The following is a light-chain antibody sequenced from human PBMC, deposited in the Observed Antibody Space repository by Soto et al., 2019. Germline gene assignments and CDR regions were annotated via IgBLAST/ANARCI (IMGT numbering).Light chain of an antibody. Sequence: QSALTQPPSASGTPRQRVTISCSGSSSNIGSNYVYWYQQLPGTAPKLLIYRNNQRPSGVPDRFSGSKSGTSASLAISGLRSEDEADYYCAAWDDSLSAVVFGGGTKLTVL. CDR1: SSNIGSNY. J-gene: IGLJ2*01. CDR2: RNN. CDR3: AAWDDSLSAVV. V-gene: IGLV1-47*01.